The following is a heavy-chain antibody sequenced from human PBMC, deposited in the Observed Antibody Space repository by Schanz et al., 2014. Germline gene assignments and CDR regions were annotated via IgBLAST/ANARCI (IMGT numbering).Heavy chain of an antibody. CDR2: IFHSGTT. Sequence: QVQLQESGPGLVKPSGTLSLTCVVSGGSISSGVWWTWARQSPGKGLEWIGEIFHSGTTNYNPSLESRVPISGDKSKNQFSLILSSMTAADTAVYYCTRSTLWSYDVWGRGTMVIVSS. J-gene: IGHJ3*01. D-gene: IGHD2-21*01. V-gene: IGHV4-4*02. CDR1: GGSISSGVW. CDR3: TRSTLWSYDV.